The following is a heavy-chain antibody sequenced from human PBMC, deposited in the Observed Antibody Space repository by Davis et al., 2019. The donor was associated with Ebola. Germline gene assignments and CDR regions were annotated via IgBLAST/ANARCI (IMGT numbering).Heavy chain of an antibody. J-gene: IGHJ6*02. CDR1: GFTFSGSA. CDR3: AKSFLYCSSTSCYTSYGMDV. Sequence: GESLKISCAASGFTFSGSAMHWVRQASGKGLEWVGRIRSKANSYATAYAASVKGRFTISRDNSKNTLYLQMNSLRAEDTAVYYCAKSFLYCSSTSCYTSYGMDVWGQGTTVTVSS. V-gene: IGHV3-73*01. CDR2: IRSKANSYAT. D-gene: IGHD2-2*02.